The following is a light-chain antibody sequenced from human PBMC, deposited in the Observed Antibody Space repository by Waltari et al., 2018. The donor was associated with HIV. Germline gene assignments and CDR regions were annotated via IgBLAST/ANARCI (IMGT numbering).Light chain of an antibody. Sequence: SSDLTQPPSMSLSPGQTARITCSGDALPKQYVYWYQQKPGQAPVLIISRDNERPSGCPDRFSGSRSGTTATATLTISGVQTEDEADYYCQSADITNIWVFGGGTKLTVL. V-gene: IGLV3-25*03. CDR1: ALPKQY. CDR3: QSADITNIWV. J-gene: IGLJ2*01. CDR2: RDN.